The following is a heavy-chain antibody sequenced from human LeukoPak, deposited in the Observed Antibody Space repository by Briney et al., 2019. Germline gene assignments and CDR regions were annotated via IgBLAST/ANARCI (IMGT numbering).Heavy chain of an antibody. Sequence: SETLSLTCTVSGGSLSSYFWSWIRQPPGKGLEWIGYIYHSGSSFYNPSLKSRVTISIDTSKNQFSLKLSSVTAADTAVYYCARDRVGQQLVGRNYYYYYMDVWGKGTTVTISS. CDR2: IYHSGSS. D-gene: IGHD6-13*01. CDR3: ARDRVGQQLVGRNYYYYYMDV. J-gene: IGHJ6*03. CDR1: GGSLSSYF. V-gene: IGHV4-59*01.